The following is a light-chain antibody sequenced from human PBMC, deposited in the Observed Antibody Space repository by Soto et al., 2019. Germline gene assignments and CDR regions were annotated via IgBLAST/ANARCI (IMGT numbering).Light chain of an antibody. CDR1: QSISEY. V-gene: IGKV1-39*01. CDR3: QQSYSTPLT. J-gene: IGKJ4*01. Sequence: DIQMTQFPSSLSSALGYTVTFTFLASQSISEYLNWYQQKPGKAPRLLIYAASNLDNGVPSRFSGSGSGTTFTLTISSLQPEDFATYYCQQSYSTPLTFGGGTKVDIK. CDR2: AAS.